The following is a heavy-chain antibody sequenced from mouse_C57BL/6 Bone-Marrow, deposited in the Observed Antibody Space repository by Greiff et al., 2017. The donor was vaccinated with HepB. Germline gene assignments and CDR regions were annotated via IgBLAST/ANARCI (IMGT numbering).Heavy chain of an antibody. CDR3: TTFLEVITTVPFAY. CDR2: IDPENGDT. D-gene: IGHD1-1*01. Sequence: EVQLQQSGAELVRPGASVKLSCTASGFNIKDDYMHWVKQRPEQGLEWIGWIDPENGDTEYASKFQGKATITADTSSNTAYLQLSSLTSEDTAVYYCTTFLEVITTVPFAYWGQGTLVTVSA. J-gene: IGHJ3*01. V-gene: IGHV14-4*01. CDR1: GFNIKDDY.